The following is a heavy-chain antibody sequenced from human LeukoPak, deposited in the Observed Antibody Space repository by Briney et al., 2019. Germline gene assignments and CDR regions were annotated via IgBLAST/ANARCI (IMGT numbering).Heavy chain of an antibody. V-gene: IGHV3-9*01. D-gene: IGHD2-15*01. CDR2: ISWNSGSI. CDR3: AKGVGCSGGSCYGWFDP. CDR1: GFTFDDYA. Sequence: PGRSLRLSCAASGFTFDDYAMHWVRQAPGKGLEWVSGISWNSGSIGYADSVKGRFTISRDNAKNSLYLQMNSLRAEDTALYYCAKGVGCSGGSCYGWFDPWGQGTLVTVSS. J-gene: IGHJ5*02.